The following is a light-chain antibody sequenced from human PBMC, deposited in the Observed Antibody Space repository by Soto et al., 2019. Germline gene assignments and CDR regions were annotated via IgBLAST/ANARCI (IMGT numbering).Light chain of an antibody. CDR1: QSVSSNN. Sequence: DIVLTQSPGTLTLSPGEGATLSCRASQSVSSNNLAWYQQKLGQAPRLLIYGASSRATGIPDRFSGSGSGTDFTLTISRLEPEDFAVYYCQQYGTSPYTFGQGTKLEIK. CDR3: QQYGTSPYT. CDR2: GAS. V-gene: IGKV3-20*01. J-gene: IGKJ2*01.